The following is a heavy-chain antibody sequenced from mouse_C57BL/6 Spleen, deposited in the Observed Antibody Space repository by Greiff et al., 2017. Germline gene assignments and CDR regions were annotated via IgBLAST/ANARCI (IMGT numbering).Heavy chain of an antibody. Sequence: QVQLQQPGAELVKPGASVKMSCKASGYTFTSYWITWVKQRPGQGLEWIGDIYPGSGSTNYNEKFKSKATLTVDTSSSTAYMQLRSLTSEDSAVYYCARGDYYGRSGGDYFDYWGQGTTLTVSS. D-gene: IGHD1-1*01. V-gene: IGHV1-55*01. J-gene: IGHJ2*01. CDR1: GYTFTSYW. CDR3: ARGDYYGRSGGDYFDY. CDR2: IYPGSGST.